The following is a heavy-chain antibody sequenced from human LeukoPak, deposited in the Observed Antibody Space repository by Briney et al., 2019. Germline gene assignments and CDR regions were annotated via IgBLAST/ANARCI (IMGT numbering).Heavy chain of an antibody. Sequence: NPSETLSLTCTVSGYSISSGFYWSWIRQPPGKGLEWIGTLSHFGSTDYNPSLKRRVIISEDTSKKQFSLKLSSVTAADTAVYYCARAQPSYSRGPHDYYYYYMDVWGKGTTVTVSS. V-gene: IGHV4-38-2*02. D-gene: IGHD6-13*01. CDR2: LSHFGST. CDR1: GYSISSGFY. CDR3: ARAQPSYSRGPHDYYYYYMDV. J-gene: IGHJ6*03.